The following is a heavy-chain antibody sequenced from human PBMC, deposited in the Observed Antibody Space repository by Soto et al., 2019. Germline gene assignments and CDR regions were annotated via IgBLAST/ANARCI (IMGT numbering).Heavy chain of an antibody. J-gene: IGHJ4*02. CDR1: GFTFSSYA. V-gene: IGHV3-23*01. D-gene: IGHD3-22*01. Sequence: EVQLLESGGGLVQPGGSLRLSCAASGFTFSSYAMRWVRQAPGKGLEWVSAISGSGGSTYYADSVKARFTISRDNSKNTLYLQMNSLRAEDTAVYYCAKSGGDYYDSSGYYYDYWGQGTLVTVSS. CDR3: AKSGGDYYDSSGYYYDY. CDR2: ISGSGGST.